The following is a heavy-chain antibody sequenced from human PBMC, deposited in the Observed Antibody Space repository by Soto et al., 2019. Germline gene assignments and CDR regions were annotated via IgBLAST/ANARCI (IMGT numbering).Heavy chain of an antibody. CDR3: ARDPGYSTTWHQAFDI. J-gene: IGHJ3*02. V-gene: IGHV1-18*01. D-gene: IGHD6-13*01. Sequence: QVQLVQSGAEVKKPGASVKVSCKASGYTFTSYGISWVRQAPGQGPEWMGRISTYTGNTNYVQKLQGRVTMTTDTSTNTADMELRSLRYDDTAVYYCARDPGYSTTWHQAFDIWGQGTMVSVSS. CDR2: ISTYTGNT. CDR1: GYTFTSYG.